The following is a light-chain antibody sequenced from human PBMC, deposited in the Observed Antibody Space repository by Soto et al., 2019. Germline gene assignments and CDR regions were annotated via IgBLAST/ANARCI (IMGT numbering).Light chain of an antibody. V-gene: IGLV2-23*01. CDR1: SGDIGTYNL. CDR3: CSYAGRSTVI. CDR2: EGN. J-gene: IGLJ2*01. Sequence: QSALTQPASVSGSPGQSITIFCTGTSGDIGTYNLVSWYQQYPGRAPQLIIFEGNKRPSGVCNRFSASKSGNTASLAISGLQAEDEADYHCCSYAGRSTVICGGGTKLTVL.